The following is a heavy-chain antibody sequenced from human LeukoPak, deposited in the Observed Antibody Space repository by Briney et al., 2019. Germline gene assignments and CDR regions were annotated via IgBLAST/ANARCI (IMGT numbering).Heavy chain of an antibody. CDR3: AGQTRGSYRLFY. CDR1: GFTVSSDS. CDR2: IYSGGST. J-gene: IGHJ4*02. Sequence: GGSLRLSCTVSGFTVSSDSMSWVRQAPGKGLEWVSFIYSGGSTHYSDSVKGRFTISRDNSKNTLYLQMNSLRAEDTAVYYCAGQTRGSYRLFYWGQGTLVTVSS. V-gene: IGHV3-53*01. D-gene: IGHD1-26*01.